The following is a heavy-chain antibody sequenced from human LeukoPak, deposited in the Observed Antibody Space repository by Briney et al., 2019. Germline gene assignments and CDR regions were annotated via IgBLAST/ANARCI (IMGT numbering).Heavy chain of an antibody. CDR1: GFTFSSYG. J-gene: IGHJ5*02. CDR2: IWYDGSNK. D-gene: IGHD3-10*01. CDR3: VKIGGFGGNWFDP. V-gene: IGHV3-33*06. Sequence: GGSLRLSCAASGFTFSSYGMHWVRQAPGKGLEWLAVIWYDGSNKYYADSVKGRFTISRDNSKNTLYLQMNSLRAEDTAVYYCVKIGGFGGNWFDPWGQGTLVTVSS.